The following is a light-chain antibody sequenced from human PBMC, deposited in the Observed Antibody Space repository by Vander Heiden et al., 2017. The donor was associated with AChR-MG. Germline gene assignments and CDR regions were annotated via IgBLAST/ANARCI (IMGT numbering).Light chain of an antibody. CDR2: GAS. CDR1: QSIGNY. V-gene: IGKV1-39*01. CDR3: QQKDSTPWT. Sequence: DIQMTQSPSSLSASVGDRVTITCRASQSIGNYLNWYQQKPGKAPRLLIYGASGLQSGVPSRFRGSGSGTDFTLTISRLQPEDFVIYHCQQKDSTPWTFGQGTKVEIK. J-gene: IGKJ1*01.